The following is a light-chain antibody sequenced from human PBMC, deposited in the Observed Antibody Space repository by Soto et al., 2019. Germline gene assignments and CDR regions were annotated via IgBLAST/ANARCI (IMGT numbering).Light chain of an antibody. Sequence: EIVMTQSPATLSVSPGERATLSCRASENIYTNLAWYQQKPGQAPRLLFYGASTRATGLPARFSGTGSGTEFPLTINSLQAEDSAVYYCQQYYNWPRTFGQGTRLEI. CDR3: QQYYNWPRT. V-gene: IGKV3-15*01. CDR1: ENIYTN. CDR2: GAS. J-gene: IGKJ5*01.